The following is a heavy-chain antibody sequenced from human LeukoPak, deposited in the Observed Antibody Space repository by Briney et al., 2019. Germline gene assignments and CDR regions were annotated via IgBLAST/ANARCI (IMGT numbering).Heavy chain of an antibody. J-gene: IGHJ4*02. CDR2: ISYDGSNK. V-gene: IGHV3-30*04. Sequence: GRSLRLSFAASGFTFSSYAMHWVRQAPGKGLEWVAVISYDGSNKYYADSVKGRFTISRDNSKNTLYLQVNSLRAEDTAVYYCARGWGIYSGYDQIDYWGQGTLVTVSS. CDR3: ARGWGIYSGYDQIDY. D-gene: IGHD5-12*01. CDR1: GFTFSSYA.